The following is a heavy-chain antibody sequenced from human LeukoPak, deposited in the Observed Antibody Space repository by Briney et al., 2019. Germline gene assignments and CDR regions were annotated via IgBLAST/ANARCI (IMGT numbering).Heavy chain of an antibody. J-gene: IGHJ6*02. CDR2: ISYDGSNK. CDR3: AREYCSSTSWYYGMDV. Sequence: GRSLRLSCAASGFTFSSYAMHWVRQAPGKGLEWVAVISYDGSNKYYADSVKGRFTISRDNSKNTLYLQMNSLRAEDTAVYYCAREYCSSTSWYYGMDVWGQGTTVTVYS. D-gene: IGHD2-2*01. CDR1: GFTFSSYA. V-gene: IGHV3-30-3*01.